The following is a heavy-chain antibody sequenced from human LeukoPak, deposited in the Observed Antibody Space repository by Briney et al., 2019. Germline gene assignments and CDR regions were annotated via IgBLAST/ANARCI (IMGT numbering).Heavy chain of an antibody. CDR3: ARDWGMGPSSSWA. Sequence: SVKVSCKASGGTFSNYAINWVRQAPGQGLEWMGGIIPIFGTANYAQKFQGRVTITADESTSTAYMELRSLKSEDTAVYYCARDWGMGPSSSWAWGQGTLVTVSS. CDR1: GGTFSNYA. J-gene: IGHJ5*02. CDR2: IIPIFGTA. V-gene: IGHV1-69*13. D-gene: IGHD6-13*01.